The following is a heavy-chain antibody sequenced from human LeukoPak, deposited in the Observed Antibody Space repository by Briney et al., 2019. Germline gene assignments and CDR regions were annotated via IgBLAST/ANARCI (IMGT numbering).Heavy chain of an antibody. D-gene: IGHD1-1*01. J-gene: IGHJ4*02. CDR2: ISGSGTDT. CDR3: AKDRAGTPWAD. V-gene: IGHV3-23*01. Sequence: GGSLRLSCAASGFTFTIYTMTWVRQAPGKGLECVSTISGSGTDTYYADSVKGRFTIFRDNSRNTLFLQMNSLRAEDTAVYYCAKDRAGTPWADWGQGTLVTVSS. CDR1: GFTFTIYT.